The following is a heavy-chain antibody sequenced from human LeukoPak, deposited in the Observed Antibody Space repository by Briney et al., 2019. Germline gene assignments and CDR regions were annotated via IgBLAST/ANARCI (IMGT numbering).Heavy chain of an antibody. D-gene: IGHD6-19*01. CDR2: ISYDGNNK. CDR1: GFTFSSYD. V-gene: IGHV3-30*18. CDR3: AKERQESAWLLDY. J-gene: IGHJ4*02. Sequence: GRSLRLSCAASGFTFSSYDMHWVRQAPGKGLEWVAVISYDGNNKYYADSVKGRFTISRDNSKNTVYLQMNTLRAEDTAVYYCAKERQESAWLLDYWGQGTLVTVSS.